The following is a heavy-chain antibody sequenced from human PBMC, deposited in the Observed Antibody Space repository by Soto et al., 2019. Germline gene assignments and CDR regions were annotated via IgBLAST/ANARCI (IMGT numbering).Heavy chain of an antibody. CDR3: ARDRHIVATIYDAFDI. Sequence: GGSLRLSWAASGFTFSSYGMHWVRRAPGKGLEWVAVIWYDGSNKYYADSVKGRFTISRDNSKNTLYLQMNSLRAEDTAVYYCARDRHIVATIYDAFDIWGQGTMVTVSS. CDR1: GFTFSSYG. J-gene: IGHJ3*02. D-gene: IGHD5-12*01. V-gene: IGHV3-33*01. CDR2: IWYDGSNK.